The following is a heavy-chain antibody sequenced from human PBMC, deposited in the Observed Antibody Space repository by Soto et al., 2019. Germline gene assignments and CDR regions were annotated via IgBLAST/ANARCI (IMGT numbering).Heavy chain of an antibody. D-gene: IGHD4-17*01. CDR2: IFSNDEK. V-gene: IGHV2-26*01. CDR3: ARNLEGTTVVTSSAEHWYFDL. Sequence: QVTLKESGPVLGKPTESLTLTCTVSGFSLSNARMGVSWIRQPPGKALEWLADIFSNDEKSYSTSLKSRLTISNDPTKRQVLLTMTNMDPVDTATYYCARNLEGTTVVTSSAEHWYFDLLGRGTLVTGSS. CDR1: GFSLSNARMG. J-gene: IGHJ2*01.